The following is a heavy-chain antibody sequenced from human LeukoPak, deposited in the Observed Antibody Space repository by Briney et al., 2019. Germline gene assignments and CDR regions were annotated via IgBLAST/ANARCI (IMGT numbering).Heavy chain of an antibody. CDR3: AGELAGWSDY. D-gene: IGHD6-19*01. V-gene: IGHV3-30-3*01. Sequence: GGSLRLSCAASGFTFSSYAMHWVRQAPGKGLEWVAVISYDGSNKYYADSVKGRFTISRDNSKNTLYLQMNSLRAEDTAVYYCAGELAGWSDYWGQGTLVTVSS. CDR1: GFTFSSYA. CDR2: ISYDGSNK. J-gene: IGHJ4*02.